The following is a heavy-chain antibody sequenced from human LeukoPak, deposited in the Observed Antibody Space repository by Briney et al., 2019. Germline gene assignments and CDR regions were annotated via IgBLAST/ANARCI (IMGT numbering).Heavy chain of an antibody. V-gene: IGHV3-30-3*01. Sequence: GGSLRLSCAASGFTFSSYAMHWVRQAPGKGLEWVGVISYDGYTENYADSVKGRFTISRDNSKNTLHLQMNSLRTEDTAVYFCAGPSTNYPYLYYFDYWGQGTLVTVSS. CDR1: GFTFSSYA. J-gene: IGHJ4*02. CDR3: AGPSTNYPYLYYFDY. D-gene: IGHD5-24*01. CDR2: ISYDGYTE.